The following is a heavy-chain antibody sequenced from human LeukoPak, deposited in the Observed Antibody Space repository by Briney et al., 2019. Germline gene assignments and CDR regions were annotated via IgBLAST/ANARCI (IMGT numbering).Heavy chain of an antibody. D-gene: IGHD2-15*01. Sequence: GGSLRLSCAASGFTFSSYAMSWVRQAPGKGLEWVSAISGSGGSTYYADSVKGRFTISRDNSKNTLYLQMNSLRAEDMAVYYCAKEKDIVVVVAATFDYWGQGTLVTVSS. V-gene: IGHV3-23*01. CDR3: AKEKDIVVVVAATFDY. CDR1: GFTFSSYA. CDR2: ISGSGGST. J-gene: IGHJ4*02.